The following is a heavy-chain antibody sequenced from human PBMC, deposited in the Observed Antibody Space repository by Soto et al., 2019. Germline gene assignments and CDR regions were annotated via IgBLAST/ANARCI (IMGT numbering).Heavy chain of an antibody. Sequence: GGSLRLSCAASGFTFSSYGMHWVRQAPGKGLEWVAVIWYDGSNKYYADSVKGRFTISRDNSKNTLYLQMNSLRAEDTAVYYCARDRVVVVAATPFGVMDVWGQGTTVTVSS. V-gene: IGHV3-33*01. CDR1: GFTFSSYG. CDR2: IWYDGSNK. D-gene: IGHD2-15*01. J-gene: IGHJ6*02. CDR3: ARDRVVVVAATPFGVMDV.